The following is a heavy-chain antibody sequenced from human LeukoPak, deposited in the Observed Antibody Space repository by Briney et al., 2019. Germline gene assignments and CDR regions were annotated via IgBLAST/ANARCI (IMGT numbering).Heavy chain of an antibody. D-gene: IGHD6-19*01. Sequence: PSETLSLTCTVSGGSIRSSYYYWGWIRQPPGKGLEWIGEINHSGSTNYNPSLKSRVTISVDTSKNQFSLKLSSVTAADTAVYYCARGRWWLVAENWFDPWGQGTLVTVSS. J-gene: IGHJ5*02. CDR3: ARGRWWLVAENWFDP. V-gene: IGHV4-39*07. CDR1: GGSIRSSYYY. CDR2: INHSGST.